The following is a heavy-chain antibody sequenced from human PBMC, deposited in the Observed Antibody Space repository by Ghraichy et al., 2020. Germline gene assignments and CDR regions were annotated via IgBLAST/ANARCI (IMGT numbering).Heavy chain of an antibody. Sequence: GGSLRLSCAASGFTFSYYWMSWVRQAPGKGLEWVANIKQDGSEKYYVDSVKGRFTISRDNAKNSLYLQMNSLRAEDTAVYYCARDPLSAVVFFDSWGQGTLVTVSS. J-gene: IGHJ4*02. D-gene: IGHD6-13*01. CDR2: IKQDGSEK. CDR1: GFTFSYYW. CDR3: ARDPLSAVVFFDS. V-gene: IGHV3-7*01.